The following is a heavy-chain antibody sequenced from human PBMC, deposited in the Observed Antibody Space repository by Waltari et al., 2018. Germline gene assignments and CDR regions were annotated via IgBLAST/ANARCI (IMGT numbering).Heavy chain of an antibody. CDR1: GGSFSGYY. J-gene: IGHJ4*02. Sequence: QVQLQQWGAGLLKPSETLSLTCAVFGGSFSGYYWNWIRQPPGKWLEWICEIAHRVGTNYNASLKSGGTRSVDTAKNQFSLELTAVAAADTAVYYCARGPGWTIAARPIDYWGQGTLVTVSS. D-gene: IGHD6-6*01. CDR2: IAHRVGT. CDR3: ARGPGWTIAARPIDY. V-gene: IGHV4-34*01.